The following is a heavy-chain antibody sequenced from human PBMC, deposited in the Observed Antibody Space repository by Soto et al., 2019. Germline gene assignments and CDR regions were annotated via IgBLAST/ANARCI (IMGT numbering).Heavy chain of an antibody. CDR1: VDSISSDKW. D-gene: IGHD3-16*01. V-gene: IGHV4-4*02. Sequence: QVQLQESGPGLVKPSGTLSLTCVVSVDSISSDKWWTWVGQPPGKGPEWIGEIHHDGRTNYNPSLNSRVTMSADTSKTQFSLNLRSVTAADTAVYYCARGGDWRFDPWGQGALVTVSP. CDR2: IHHDGRT. CDR3: ARGGDWRFDP. J-gene: IGHJ5*02.